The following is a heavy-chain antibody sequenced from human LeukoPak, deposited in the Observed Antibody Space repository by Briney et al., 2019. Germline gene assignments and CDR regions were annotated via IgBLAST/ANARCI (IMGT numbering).Heavy chain of an antibody. J-gene: IGHJ5*02. D-gene: IGHD2-21*01. Sequence: SQTLSLTCSVSGGSIISSNWWGWIRQPPGEGLEWIGEIFQSGETDYNPSLRSRAIISINKSKNQFSLQLNSVTAADTAIYYCARHFRLVVENWFDPWGQGTLVTVSS. CDR1: GGSIISSNW. CDR3: ARHFRLVVENWFDP. V-gene: IGHV4/OR15-8*02. CDR2: IFQSGET.